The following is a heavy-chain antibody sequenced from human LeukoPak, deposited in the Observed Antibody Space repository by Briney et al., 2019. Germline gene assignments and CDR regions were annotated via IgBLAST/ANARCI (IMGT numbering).Heavy chain of an antibody. Sequence: SVKVSCKASGGTFSSYAISWVRQAPGQGLEWMGGIIPIFGTANYAQKFQGRVTITADESTSTAYMELSSLRSEDTAVYYCASPPGRGGDCYSGYFQHWGQGTLVTVSS. CDR1: GGTFSSYA. J-gene: IGHJ1*01. CDR3: ASPPGRGGDCYSGYFQH. V-gene: IGHV1-69*13. D-gene: IGHD2-21*02. CDR2: IIPIFGTA.